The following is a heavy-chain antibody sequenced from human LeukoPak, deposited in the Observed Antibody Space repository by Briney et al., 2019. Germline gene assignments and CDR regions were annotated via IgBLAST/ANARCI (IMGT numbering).Heavy chain of an antibody. J-gene: IGHJ6*03. CDR2: ISWNSGSI. CDR3: AKDGGESYSYYMDV. CDR1: GFTFDDYA. V-gene: IGHV3-9*03. Sequence: GGSLRLSCAASGFTFDDYAMHWVRQAPGKGLEWVSGISWNSGSIGYADSVKGRFTISRDNAKNSLYLQMNSLRAEDMAQYYCAKDGGESYSYYMDVWGKETTVTVSS. D-gene: IGHD3-16*01.